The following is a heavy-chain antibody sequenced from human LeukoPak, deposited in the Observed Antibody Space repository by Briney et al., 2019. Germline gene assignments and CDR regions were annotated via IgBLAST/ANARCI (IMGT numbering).Heavy chain of an antibody. D-gene: IGHD1-26*01. J-gene: IGHJ4*02. Sequence: SETLSLTCAVYGGSFSGYYWSWIRQPPGKGLEWIGEINHSGGTNYNPSLKSRVTISVDTSKNQFSLKLSSVTAADTAVYYCARAVRGIVGATDFDYWGQGTLVTVSS. V-gene: IGHV4-34*01. CDR2: INHSGGT. CDR3: ARAVRGIVGATDFDY. CDR1: GGSFSGYY.